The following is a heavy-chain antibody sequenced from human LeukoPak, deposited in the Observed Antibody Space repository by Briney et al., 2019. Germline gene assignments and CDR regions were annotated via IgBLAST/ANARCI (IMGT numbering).Heavy chain of an antibody. V-gene: IGHV4-59*08. D-gene: IGHD6-13*01. CDR3: ARSVGAAAHFDY. J-gene: IGHJ4*02. Sequence: SETLSLTCTVSGGSINSYYWSWIRQPPGKGLEWVGYIYYSCSTNYNPSLNSSLTMSVDPSKNPFSLNLISAPAADPAVYYCARSVGAAAHFDYWGQGTLVTVSS. CDR2: IYYSCST. CDR1: GGSINSYY.